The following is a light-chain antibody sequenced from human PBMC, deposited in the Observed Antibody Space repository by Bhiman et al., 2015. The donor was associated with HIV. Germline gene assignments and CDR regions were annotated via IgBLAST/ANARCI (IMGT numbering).Light chain of an antibody. J-gene: IGLJ2*01. CDR2: DVS. CDR1: SSDVGGYSY. Sequence: QSALTQPASVSGSPGQSITISCTGTSSDVGGYSYVSWYQQHPGKAPKLMIYDVSNRPSGVSNRFSGSKSGNTASLTISGLQAEDEADYYCCSYAGSSTYVVFGGGTKLTVL. CDR3: CSYAGSSTYVV. V-gene: IGLV2-14*03.